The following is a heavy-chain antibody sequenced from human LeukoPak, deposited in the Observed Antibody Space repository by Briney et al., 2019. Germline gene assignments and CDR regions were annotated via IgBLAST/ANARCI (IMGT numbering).Heavy chain of an antibody. CDR3: VRADWYGGVCYN. J-gene: IGHJ4*02. CDR1: GFTFSSYE. D-gene: IGHD3-9*01. CDR2: ISGSGTTI. Sequence: GGSLRLSCTASGFTFSSYEMNWVRQSPGKGLEWISYISGSGTTIYYADSVKGRFTISRDNAKNSLYLHMNSLRAEDTALYYCVRADWYGGVCYNRGQGTLVTVSS. V-gene: IGHV3-48*03.